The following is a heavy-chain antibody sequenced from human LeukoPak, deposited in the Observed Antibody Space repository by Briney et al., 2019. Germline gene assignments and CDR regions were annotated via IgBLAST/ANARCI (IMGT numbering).Heavy chain of an antibody. J-gene: IGHJ6*03. V-gene: IGHV3-30*02. D-gene: IGHD3-3*01. CDR1: GFSFRSYG. CDR2: IPYDGNNQ. Sequence: PGGSLRLSCAASGFSFRSYGMHWVRQAPGKGLEWVAFIPYDGNNQNYVDSVKGRFTISRDNSKNTLYLQMNSLRAEDTAVYYCAKAPNRQFFGVVPVPYYYYYMDVWGKGTTVTVSS. CDR3: AKAPNRQFFGVVPVPYYYYYMDV.